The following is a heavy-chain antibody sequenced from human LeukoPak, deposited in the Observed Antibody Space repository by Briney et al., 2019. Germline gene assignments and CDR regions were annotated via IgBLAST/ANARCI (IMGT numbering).Heavy chain of an antibody. V-gene: IGHV4-59*05. CDR3: SSYNWNDEFAVDI. CDR2: IYNSGST. J-gene: IGHJ3*02. CDR1: GFTFSSYSMN. D-gene: IGHD1-1*01. Sequence: LRLSCAASGFTFSSYSMNWVRQAPGKGLEWIGSIYNSGSTYSNPSLKSRVTISVDTSKNQFSLKLSSVTAADTAVYYCSSYNWNDEFAVDIWGQGTMVTVSS.